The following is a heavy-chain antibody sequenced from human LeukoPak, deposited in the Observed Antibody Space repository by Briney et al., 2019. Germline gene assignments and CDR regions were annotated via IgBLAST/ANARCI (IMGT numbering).Heavy chain of an antibody. J-gene: IGHJ3*02. D-gene: IGHD6-13*01. Sequence: PGGSLRLSCAASGFTFSSYEMNWVRRAPGKGLEWVSYISSSSSTIYYADSVKGRFTISRDNAKNSLYLQMNSLRAEDTAVYYCARERGSSSWSTAGNAFDIWGQGTMVTVSS. CDR1: GFTFSSYE. V-gene: IGHV3-48*01. CDR3: ARERGSSSWSTAGNAFDI. CDR2: ISSSSSTI.